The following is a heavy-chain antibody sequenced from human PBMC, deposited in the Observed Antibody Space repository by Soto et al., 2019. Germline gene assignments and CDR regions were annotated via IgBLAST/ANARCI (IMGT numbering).Heavy chain of an antibody. CDR1: GYTFTNYD. CDR2: MNPNSGNT. CDR3: ARVSSTIFGVVIAEGLDY. Sequence: QVQLVQSGAEVKKPGASVQVSCKASGYTFTNYDIHWVRQATGQGLEWMGWMNPNSGNTVYAQKFQGRVTMTRNTSISTAYMELSSLRSEDTAVYYCARVSSTIFGVVIAEGLDYWGQGTLVTVSS. D-gene: IGHD3-3*01. J-gene: IGHJ4*02. V-gene: IGHV1-8*01.